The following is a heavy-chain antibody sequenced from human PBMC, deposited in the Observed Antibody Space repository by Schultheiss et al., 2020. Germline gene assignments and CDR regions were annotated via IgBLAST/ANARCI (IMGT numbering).Heavy chain of an antibody. CDR2: INSDGSST. D-gene: IGHD6-19*01. CDR3: ASEGWVFQH. J-gene: IGHJ1*01. CDR1: GFTFSSYS. V-gene: IGHV3-74*01. Sequence: GESLKISCAASGFTFSSYSMNWVRQAPGKGLVWVSRINSDGSSTTYADSVKGRFTISRDNAKNTLYLQMNSLRAEDTAVYYCASEGWVFQHWGQGTLVTVSS.